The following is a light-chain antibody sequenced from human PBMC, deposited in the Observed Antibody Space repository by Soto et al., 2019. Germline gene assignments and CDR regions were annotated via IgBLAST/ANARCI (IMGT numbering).Light chain of an antibody. CDR2: LVS. CDR3: SSYTAGGTI. Sequence: QSALTQPASVSGSPGQSITISCTGTTSDIGDYNYVSWYQHLPDKVPKLIISLVSNRPSGVSNRFSGSKSGNTASLTISGLQAEDEADYYCSSYTAGGTIFGTGTKLTVL. V-gene: IGLV2-14*01. J-gene: IGLJ1*01. CDR1: TSDIGDYNY.